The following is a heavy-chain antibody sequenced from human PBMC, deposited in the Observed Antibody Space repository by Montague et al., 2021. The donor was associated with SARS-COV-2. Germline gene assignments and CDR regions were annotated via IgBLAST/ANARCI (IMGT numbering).Heavy chain of an antibody. V-gene: IGHV6-1*01. J-gene: IGHJ4*02. Sequence: CAISGDSVSRNSATWNWIGQSPSRGLEWLGRTYYRSMWKSDYAXXXKIRIAINPDTSKNQFSLQLSSVTPEDTALYYCVRGIEAAGSYDYWGQGTLVTVSS. D-gene: IGHD6-13*01. CDR1: GDSVSRNSAT. CDR2: TYYRSMWKS. CDR3: VRGIEAAGSYDY.